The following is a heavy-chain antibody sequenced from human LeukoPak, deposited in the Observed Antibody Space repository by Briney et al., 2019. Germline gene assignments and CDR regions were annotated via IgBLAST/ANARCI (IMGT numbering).Heavy chain of an antibody. CDR3: ARGTGICSSTSCYPNWFDP. J-gene: IGHJ5*02. D-gene: IGHD2-2*01. CDR2: IKQDGSEK. V-gene: IGHV3-7*01. Sequence: PGGSLRLSCAASGFTFSSYWMSWVRQAPGKGLEWVANIKQDGSEKYCVDSVKGRFTISRDNAKNSLYLQMNSLRAEDTAVYYCARGTGICSSTSCYPNWFDPWGQGTLVTVSS. CDR1: GFTFSSYW.